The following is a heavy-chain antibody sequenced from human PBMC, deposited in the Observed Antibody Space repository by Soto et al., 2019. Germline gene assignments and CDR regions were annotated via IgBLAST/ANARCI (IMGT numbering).Heavy chain of an antibody. J-gene: IGHJ4*02. V-gene: IGHV4-61*01. D-gene: IGHD3-16*01. CDR3: ATDNRGENDY. CDR1: GGSVSSGSYY. CDR2: IYYSGST. Sequence: QVQLQESGPGLVKPSETLSLTCTVSGGSVSSGSYYWSWIRQPPGKGLEWIGYIYYSGSTNYNPSLKSRVTISVDTSKNQFSLKLSSVTAADTAVYYCATDNRGENDYWGQGTLVTVSS.